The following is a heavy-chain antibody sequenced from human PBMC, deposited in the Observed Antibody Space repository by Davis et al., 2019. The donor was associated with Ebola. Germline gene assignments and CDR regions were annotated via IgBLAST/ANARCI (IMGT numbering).Heavy chain of an antibody. Sequence: SETLSLTCTVSGGSISSGDYYWSWIRQPPGKGLEWIGYIYYSGSTYYNPSLKSRVTISVDTSKNQFSLKLSSVTAADTAVYYCARDSPTFSGTVDFWGQGILVTVSS. CDR1: GGSISSGDYY. CDR3: ARDSPTFSGTVDF. V-gene: IGHV4-30-4*01. CDR2: IYYSGST. J-gene: IGHJ4*02. D-gene: IGHD6-13*01.